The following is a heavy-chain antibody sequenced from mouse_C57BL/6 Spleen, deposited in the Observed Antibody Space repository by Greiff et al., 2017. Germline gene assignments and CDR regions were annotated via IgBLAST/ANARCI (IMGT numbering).Heavy chain of an antibody. CDR1: GYTFTSYW. V-gene: IGHV1-55*01. J-gene: IGHJ4*01. Sequence: VQLQQPGAELVKPGASVKMSCKASGYTFTSYWITWVKQRPGQGLAWLGDIYPGSGSTNYNEKFKRKATLTVDTSSSTAYMQLSSLTSEDSAVDFWARPPYDDAMDYWGQGTSVTVSS. D-gene: IGHD2-12*01. CDR3: ARPPYDDAMDY. CDR2: IYPGSGST.